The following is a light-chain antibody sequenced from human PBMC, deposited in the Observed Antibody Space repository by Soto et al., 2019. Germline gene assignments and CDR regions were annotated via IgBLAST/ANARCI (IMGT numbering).Light chain of an antibody. J-gene: IGKJ1*01. CDR3: QHYNNWPPWT. Sequence: EIVMTQSPATLSVSPGERATLSCRASQSVSSNLAWYQQKPGQAPRLLIYGASIRATGIPARFSGSGSGTEFTLTISSLQSEDVAVYYCQHYNNWPPWTFGQGTKVELK. CDR2: GAS. CDR1: QSVSSN. V-gene: IGKV3-15*01.